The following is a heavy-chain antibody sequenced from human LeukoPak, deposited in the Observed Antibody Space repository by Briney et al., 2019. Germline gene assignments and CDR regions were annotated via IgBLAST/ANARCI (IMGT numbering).Heavy chain of an antibody. D-gene: IGHD6-19*01. CDR2: IIPIFGTA. Sequence: SLRLSCKASGGTFSSYAMSWVRQAPGQGLEWMGGIIPIFGTANYAQKVQGRVTITADESKSTAYMEMSSLRAEDTAVYYCAGLAVAGTEVDYWGEGTLVTVSS. CDR1: GGTFSSYA. J-gene: IGHJ4*02. CDR3: AGLAVAGTEVDY. V-gene: IGHV1-69*01.